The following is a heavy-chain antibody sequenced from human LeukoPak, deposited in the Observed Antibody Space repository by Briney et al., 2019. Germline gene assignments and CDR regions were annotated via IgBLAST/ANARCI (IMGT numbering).Heavy chain of an antibody. Sequence: PSQTLSLTCTVSGGSISSGGYYWSWIRQHPGKGLKWIGHIYYSGSTYYNPSLKSRVTISVDTSKNQFSLKLSSVTAADTAVYYCARAVGSGSYNFDYWGQGTLVTVSS. J-gene: IGHJ4*02. V-gene: IGHV4-31*03. CDR1: GGSISSGGYY. CDR3: ARAVGSGSYNFDY. CDR2: IYYSGST. D-gene: IGHD3-10*01.